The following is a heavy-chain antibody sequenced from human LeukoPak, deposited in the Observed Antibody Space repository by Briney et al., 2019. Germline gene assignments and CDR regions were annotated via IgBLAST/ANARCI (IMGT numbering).Heavy chain of an antibody. V-gene: IGHV4-39*01. CDR3: ARLNGVTVFGAVIPEGWFDP. D-gene: IGHD3-3*01. Sequence: PSETLSLTCTVSGDSFDSGAFFWAWVRHAPGQGLEYVGSINFRGEAYYAESLKARVTIYAAMSNSQFSLALQSVSPTDTAVYYCARLNGVTVFGAVIPEGWFDPWGQGTLVTVSS. J-gene: IGHJ5*02. CDR1: GDSFDSGAFF. CDR2: INFRGEA.